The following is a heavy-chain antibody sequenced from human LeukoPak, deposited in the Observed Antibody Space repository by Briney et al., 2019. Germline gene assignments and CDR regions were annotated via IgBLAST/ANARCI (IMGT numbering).Heavy chain of an antibody. D-gene: IGHD4-23*01. CDR2: IWFDGSNK. J-gene: IGHJ3*02. CDR3: ARVSVGPAFDI. V-gene: IGHV3-33*01. Sequence: GGSLRLSCAASGFTFSNYDMHWVRQAPGKGLEWVAVIWFDGSNKFYADSVKGRFTISRDNSKNTLYLQMNSLRAEDTAVYYCARVSVGPAFDIWGQGTMVTVSS. CDR1: GFTFSNYD.